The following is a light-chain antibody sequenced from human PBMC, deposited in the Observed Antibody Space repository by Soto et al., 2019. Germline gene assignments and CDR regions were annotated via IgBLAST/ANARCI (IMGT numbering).Light chain of an antibody. CDR3: WPYGRSFC. V-gene: IGKV3-20*01. J-gene: IGKJ5*01. Sequence: SCRASQNIYSNVAWYQQRPGQAPRLLIYRASTRATGIPARFSGSGSGTDFTITMSGLEPGVLSVYYCWPYGRSFCFSQGTGVDIK. CDR2: RAS. CDR1: QNIYSN.